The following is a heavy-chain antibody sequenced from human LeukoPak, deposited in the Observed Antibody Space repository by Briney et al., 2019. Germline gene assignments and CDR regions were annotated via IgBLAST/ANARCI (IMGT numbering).Heavy chain of an antibody. CDR2: FYAGGSDT. J-gene: IGHJ3*02. CDR1: GFTFSSYR. CDR3: ARHLSTDRVAYDI. Sequence: GESLKISCKGSGFTFSSYRFGWVRQMPGKGLEWMGLFYAGGSDTRYSPSFQGQVSISVDKSISTAYLQWSSLKASDTAMYYCARHLSTDRVAYDIWGQGTMVTVSS. V-gene: IGHV5-51*01.